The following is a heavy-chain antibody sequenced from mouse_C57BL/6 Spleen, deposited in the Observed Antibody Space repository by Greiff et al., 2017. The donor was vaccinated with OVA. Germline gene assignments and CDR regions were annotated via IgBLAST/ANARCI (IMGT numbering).Heavy chain of an antibody. CDR1: GYSFTGYF. D-gene: IGHD2-3*01. CDR3: ARSFYDSLWFAY. Sequence: VQLQQSGPELVKPGDSVKISCKASGYSFTGYFMNWVMQSHGKSLEWIGRINPYNGDTFYNQKFKGKATLTVDKSSSTAHMELRSLTSEDSAVYYCARSFYDSLWFAYWGQGTLVTVSA. CDR2: INPYNGDT. V-gene: IGHV1-20*01. J-gene: IGHJ3*01.